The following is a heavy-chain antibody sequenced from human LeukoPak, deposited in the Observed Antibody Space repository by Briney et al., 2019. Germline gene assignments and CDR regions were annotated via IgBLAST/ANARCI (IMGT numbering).Heavy chain of an antibody. CDR2: IYSGGIT. D-gene: IGHD6-13*01. CDR1: GFTVSNNY. CDR3: ARRKGTSWSFDY. V-gene: IGHV3-66*01. Sequence: LGGSLRLSCAASGFTVSNNYMSWVRQAPGKGLEWVSVIYSGGITYYADSVKGRFTISRDNSNNTLHLQMHSLRAEDTAMYYCARRKGTSWSFDYWGQGTLVTVSS. J-gene: IGHJ4*02.